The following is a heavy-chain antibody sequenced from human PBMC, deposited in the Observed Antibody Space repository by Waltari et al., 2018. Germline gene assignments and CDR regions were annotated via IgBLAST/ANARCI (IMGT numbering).Heavy chain of an antibody. CDR1: GGSFSGYY. CDR2: INQSGST. Sequence: QVQLQQWGAGLLKPSETLSLTCAVYGGSFSGYYWSWIRQPPGKGLEWIGEINQSGSTNYNPSLKSRVTISVDTSKNQFSRKLSSVTAADTAVYYCARQLWFGQYYYYMDVWGKGTTVTVSS. V-gene: IGHV4-34*01. J-gene: IGHJ6*03. CDR3: ARQLWFGQYYYYMDV. D-gene: IGHD3-10*01.